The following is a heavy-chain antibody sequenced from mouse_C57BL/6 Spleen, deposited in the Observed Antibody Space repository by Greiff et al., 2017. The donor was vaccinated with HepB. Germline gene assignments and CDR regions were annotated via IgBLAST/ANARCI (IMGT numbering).Heavy chain of an antibody. CDR2: ISYDGSN. D-gene: IGHD1-1*01. Sequence: EVKLVESGPGLVKPSQSLSLTCSVTGYSITSGYYWNWIRQFPGNKLEWMGYISYDGSNNYNPSLKNRISITRDTSKNQFFLKLNSVTTEDTATYYCARSYGSSPDYWGQGTTLTVSS. CDR3: ARSYGSSPDY. V-gene: IGHV3-6*01. J-gene: IGHJ2*01. CDR1: GYSITSGYY.